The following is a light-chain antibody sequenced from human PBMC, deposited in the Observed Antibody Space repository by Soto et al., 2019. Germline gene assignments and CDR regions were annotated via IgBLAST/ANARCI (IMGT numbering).Light chain of an antibody. V-gene: IGKV1-13*02. Sequence: AIQLTQSPSSLSASVGDRVTITGRASQGISSALAWYQQKPWKAPKLLIYDASSLESGVPSRFSGSGSGTDFTLAISGLQREDFETDYCQQFNSYALTFGGGTKVEIK. CDR1: QGISSA. CDR3: QQFNSYALT. J-gene: IGKJ4*01. CDR2: DAS.